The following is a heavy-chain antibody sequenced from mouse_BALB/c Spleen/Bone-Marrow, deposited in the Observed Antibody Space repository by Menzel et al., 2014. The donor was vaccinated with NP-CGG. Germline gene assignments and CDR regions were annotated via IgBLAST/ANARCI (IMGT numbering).Heavy chain of an antibody. CDR3: ARSPYGRFDY. Sequence: VQLQQSGAELAKPGASVKMSCKASGYTFTNYWMHWVKQRPGQGLEWIGYINPSTGYTEYNQKFKDKATLTADKSSSTAYMQLSSLTSEDSAVYYCARSPYGRFDYWGQGTTLTVSS. V-gene: IGHV1-7*01. CDR1: GYTFTNYW. D-gene: IGHD1-1*02. J-gene: IGHJ2*01. CDR2: INPSTGYT.